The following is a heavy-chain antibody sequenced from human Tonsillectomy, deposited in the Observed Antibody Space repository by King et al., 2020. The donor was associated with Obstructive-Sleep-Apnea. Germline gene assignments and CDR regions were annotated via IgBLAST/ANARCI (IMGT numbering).Heavy chain of an antibody. Sequence: VQLVESGGGVVQPGRSLRLSCAASGFTFSSYGMHWVRQAPGKGLEWVAFIRYDGSNKYYADSVKGRFTISRDNSKNTLYLQMNSLRAEDTAVYYCATGDPRDPPPDAFDIWGQGTRVTVSS. D-gene: IGHD3-10*01. J-gene: IGHJ3*02. CDR1: GFTFSSYG. V-gene: IGHV3-30*02. CDR3: ATGDPRDPPPDAFDI. CDR2: IRYDGSNK.